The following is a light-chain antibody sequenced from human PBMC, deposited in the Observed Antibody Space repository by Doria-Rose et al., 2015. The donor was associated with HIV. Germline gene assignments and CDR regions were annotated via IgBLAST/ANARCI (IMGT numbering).Light chain of an antibody. CDR2: DAS. CDR1: QSFSSTY. CDR3: QQYGTSRGT. V-gene: IGKV3-20*01. Sequence: TQSPGTLSLSPGERATLSCRASQSFSSTYSAWYQQKPGQAPSLLIYDASTRATGIPDRFSGSGSGTDFTLTISRLEPEDVAVYYCQQYGTSRGTFGQGTRLEIK. J-gene: IGKJ5*01.